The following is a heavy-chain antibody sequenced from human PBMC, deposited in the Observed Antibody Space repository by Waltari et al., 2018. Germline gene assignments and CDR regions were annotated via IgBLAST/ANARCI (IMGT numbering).Heavy chain of an antibody. J-gene: IGHJ6*02. D-gene: IGHD6-19*01. CDR1: GFTFSSYG. V-gene: IGHV3-33*01. CDR2: IWYDGSNK. Sequence: QVQLVESGGGVVQPGRSLRLSCAASGFTFSSYGMHWVRQATGKGLEWVAVIWYDGSNKYYADSVKGRFTISRDNSKNTLYLQMNSLRAEDTAVYYCARLTGSGWPYYYYGMDVWGQGTTVTVSS. CDR3: ARLTGSGWPYYYYGMDV.